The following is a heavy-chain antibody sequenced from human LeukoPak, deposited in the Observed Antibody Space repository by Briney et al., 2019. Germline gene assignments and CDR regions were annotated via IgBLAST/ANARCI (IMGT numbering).Heavy chain of an antibody. CDR1: GFTFSGSA. D-gene: IGHD1-26*01. CDR3: AKAGVGATDY. J-gene: IGHJ4*02. Sequence: PGGSLRLSCAASGFTFSGSAMHWVRQASGKGLEWVGRIRSKANSYATAYAASVKGRFTISRDDSKNTAYLQMNSLRAEDTAVYYCAKAGVGATDYWGQGTLVTVSS. V-gene: IGHV3-73*01. CDR2: IRSKANSYAT.